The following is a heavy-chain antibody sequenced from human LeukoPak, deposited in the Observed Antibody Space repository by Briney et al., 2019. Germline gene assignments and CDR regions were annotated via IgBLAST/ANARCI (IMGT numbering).Heavy chain of an antibody. Sequence: GGSLTLSCQVSTPTPRTSARTCDSQAPGKGLEWVSTIVSSSDSTYYADSVKGRFTISRDTSRNTLSLQMNSLRADDTAVYYCAKVASRTSALNQLDYWGQGTLVTVSS. V-gene: IGHV3-23*01. CDR2: IVSSSDST. CDR3: AKVASRTSALNQLDY. CDR1: TPTPRTSA. D-gene: IGHD1-14*01. J-gene: IGHJ4*02.